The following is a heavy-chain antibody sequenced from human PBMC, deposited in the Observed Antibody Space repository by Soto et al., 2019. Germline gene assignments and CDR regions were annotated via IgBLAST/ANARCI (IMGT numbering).Heavy chain of an antibody. CDR1: RFTFSSYG. CDR3: ARDPVGLIYDSCGYQLSFDH. Sequence: QVQLVESGGGVVKPGRSLRLSCAASRFTFSSYGLHWVRQAPGKGLEWVAFIWYDGSKKYYADSVRGRFTISRDNSEKTLYLQMNSLRAEDTAMYYCARDPVGLIYDSCGYQLSFDHWGQGALVIVSS. D-gene: IGHD3-22*01. J-gene: IGHJ4*02. V-gene: IGHV3-33*01. CDR2: IWYDGSKK.